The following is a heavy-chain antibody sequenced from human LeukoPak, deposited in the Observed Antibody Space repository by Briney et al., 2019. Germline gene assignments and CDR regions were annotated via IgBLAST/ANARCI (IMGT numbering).Heavy chain of an antibody. Sequence: GGSLRLSCAASGFTFSSYSMNWVRQAPGKGLEWVSSISSGSSYIYYADSVKGRFTISRDNAKNSLYLQMNSLRAEDTAVYYCARDGPRYSSSPPDYWGQGTLVTVSS. CDR3: ARDGPRYSSSPPDY. J-gene: IGHJ4*02. V-gene: IGHV3-21*01. D-gene: IGHD6-6*01. CDR1: GFTFSSYS. CDR2: ISSGSSYI.